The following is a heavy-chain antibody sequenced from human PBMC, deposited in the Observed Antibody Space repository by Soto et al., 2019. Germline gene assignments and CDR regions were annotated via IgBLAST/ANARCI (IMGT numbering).Heavy chain of an antibody. V-gene: IGHV1-2*04. J-gene: IGHJ4*02. CDR1: GYTFTGYY. CDR2: INPNSGGT. Sequence: QVQLVQSGAEVKKPGASVKVTCKASGYTFTGYYMHWVRQAAGQGLEWMGWINPNSGGTNYAQKFQGWITMTRDTSISTAYMELSRLRSDDTAVYYCAREVGDCSSTSCFFDYWGQGTLVTVSS. D-gene: IGHD2-2*01. CDR3: AREVGDCSSTSCFFDY.